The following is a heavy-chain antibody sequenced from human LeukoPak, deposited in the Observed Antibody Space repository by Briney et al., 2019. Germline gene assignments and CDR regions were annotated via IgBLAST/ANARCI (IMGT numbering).Heavy chain of an antibody. Sequence: PGGSLRLSCAASGFTFSSYAMSWVRQAPGKGLEWVSYISSSSTIYYVDSVKGRFTISRDNAKNSLYLQMNSLRAEDTAVYYCARSMFTIGGVIAFWGQGTLVTVSS. V-gene: IGHV3-48*04. CDR3: ARSMFTIGGVIAF. CDR1: GFTFSSYA. D-gene: IGHD3-16*02. CDR2: ISSSSTI. J-gene: IGHJ4*02.